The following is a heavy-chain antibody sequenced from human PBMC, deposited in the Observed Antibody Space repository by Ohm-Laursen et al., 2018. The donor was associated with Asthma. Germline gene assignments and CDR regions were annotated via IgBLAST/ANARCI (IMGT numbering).Heavy chain of an antibody. CDR3: ARSRQQLVRYDGFDI. CDR1: GGNFDTYA. CDR2: IIPLFGLP. J-gene: IGHJ3*02. D-gene: IGHD6-6*01. Sequence: SSVKVSCKSSGGNFDTYATTWVRQAPGQGLEWVGVIIPLFGLPNYAQKFKGRVTITADKSTSTAYMDLTSLTSEDTAVYYCARSRQQLVRYDGFDIWGQGTMVTVSS. V-gene: IGHV1-69*17.